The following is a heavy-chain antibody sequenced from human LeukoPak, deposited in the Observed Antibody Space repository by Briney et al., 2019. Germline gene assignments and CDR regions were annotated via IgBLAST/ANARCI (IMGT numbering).Heavy chain of an antibody. J-gene: IGHJ4*02. CDR2: ISSDGSNK. V-gene: IGHV3-30-3*01. CDR3: ARDKYSDY. CDR1: GFTFSSYA. Sequence: GGSLRLSCAAPGFTFSSYAMHWVRQPPGKGLEWVAVISSDGSNKYHADSVKGRFTISRDDHKNTLYLQMNSLRGDDTAVYYCARDKYSDYWGQGTLVTVSS. D-gene: IGHD2-21*01.